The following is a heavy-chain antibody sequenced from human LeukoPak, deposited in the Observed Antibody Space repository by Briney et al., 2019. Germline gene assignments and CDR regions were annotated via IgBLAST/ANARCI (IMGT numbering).Heavy chain of an antibody. D-gene: IGHD6-13*01. CDR1: GGSISSYY. CDR2: IYYSGST. Sequence: SETLSLTCTVSGGSISSYYWSWIRQPPGKGLEWIGYIYYSGSTNYNPSLKSRVTISVDTSKNQSSLKLSSVTAADTAVYYCARVPDSSSWYARWPVRQAGAFDIWGQGTMVTVSS. CDR3: ARVPDSSSWYARWPVRQAGAFDI. J-gene: IGHJ3*02. V-gene: IGHV4-59*01.